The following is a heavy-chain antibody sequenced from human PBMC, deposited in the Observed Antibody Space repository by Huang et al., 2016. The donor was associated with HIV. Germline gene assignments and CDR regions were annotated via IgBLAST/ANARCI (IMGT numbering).Heavy chain of an antibody. CDR3: ARHREGPVAYYSGWGSHLNYMDV. J-gene: IGHJ6*03. CDR1: GGSIRSSDYH. Sequence: QLLLQESGPGLVKPSEALVLTCAVSGGSIRSSDYHWGWIRQPPGKGLEWIGSIYNKGSTQYSPSLKSRVTIAVDTSKNLFFLNLTAMTAADTAVYYCARHREGPVAYYSGWGSHLNYMDVWGRGRTVVVSS. CDR2: IYNKGST. V-gene: IGHV4-39*01. D-gene: IGHD3-10*01.